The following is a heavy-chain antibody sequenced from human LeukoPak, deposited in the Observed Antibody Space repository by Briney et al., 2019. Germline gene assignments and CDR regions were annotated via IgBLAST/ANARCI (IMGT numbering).Heavy chain of an antibody. V-gene: IGHV3-30*04. CDR1: GFTFSSYA. CDR3: ARDQGGEQSY. CDR2: ISYDGSNK. J-gene: IGHJ4*02. D-gene: IGHD3-16*01. Sequence: GGSLRLSCAASGFTFSSYAMHWVRQAPGKGLEWVAVISYDGSNKYYADFVKGRFTISRDNSKNTLYLQMNSLIAEDTAVYYCARDQGGEQSYCGQGTLVTVSS.